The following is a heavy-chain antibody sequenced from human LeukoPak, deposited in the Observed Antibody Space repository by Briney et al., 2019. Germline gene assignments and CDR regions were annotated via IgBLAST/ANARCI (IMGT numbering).Heavy chain of an antibody. CDR1: GFTFSSYA. CDR3: ARRNINLNYDILTGYYNRPNYYMDV. Sequence: GGSLRLSCAASGFTFSSYAMHWVRQAPGKGLEYVSAISSNGGSTYYANSVKGRFTISRDNSKNTLYLQMGSLRAEDMAVYYCARRNINLNYDILTGYYNRPNYYMDVWGKGTTVTISS. D-gene: IGHD3-9*01. J-gene: IGHJ6*03. CDR2: ISSNGGST. V-gene: IGHV3-64*01.